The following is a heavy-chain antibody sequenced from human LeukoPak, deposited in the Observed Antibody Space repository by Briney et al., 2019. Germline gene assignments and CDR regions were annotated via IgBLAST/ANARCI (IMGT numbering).Heavy chain of an antibody. Sequence: SETLSLTCTVSGGSLSSSSYYWGWIRQPPGTGLEWIGSIYYSGSTYYNPSLKSRVTISVDTSKNQFSLKLSSVTAADTAVYYCASLYSGGNDYWGQGTLVTVSS. CDR3: ASLYSGGNDY. CDR2: IYYSGST. CDR1: GGSLSSSSYY. J-gene: IGHJ4*02. D-gene: IGHD5-12*01. V-gene: IGHV4-39*07.